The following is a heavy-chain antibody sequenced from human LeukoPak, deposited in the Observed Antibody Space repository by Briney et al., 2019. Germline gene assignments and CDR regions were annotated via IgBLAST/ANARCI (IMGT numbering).Heavy chain of an antibody. CDR2: ISSNGGST. D-gene: IGHD3-10*01. Sequence: PGGSLRLSCAASGFTFSSYAMHWVRQAPGKGLEYVSAISSNGGSTYYANSVKGRLTISRDNSKNTLYLQMGSLRAEDMAVYYCARGHTYYYGSGSYYNHGYGMDVWGQGTTVTVSS. J-gene: IGHJ6*02. V-gene: IGHV3-64*01. CDR3: ARGHTYYYGSGSYYNHGYGMDV. CDR1: GFTFSSYA.